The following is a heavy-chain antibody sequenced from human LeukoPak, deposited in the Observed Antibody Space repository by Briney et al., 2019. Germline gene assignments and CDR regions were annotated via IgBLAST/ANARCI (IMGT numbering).Heavy chain of an antibody. CDR1: GGSISSSSYY. J-gene: IGHJ4*02. CDR2: IYYSGST. CDR3: ARLKHGTDY. Sequence: SETLSLTCTVSGGSISSSSYYWGWIRQPPGKGLEWIGSIYYSGSTYYNPSLKSRVTISVDTSKNQFSLKLSSVTAADTAVYYCARLKHGTDYWGQGTLVTVSS. V-gene: IGHV4-39*01. D-gene: IGHD5-24*01.